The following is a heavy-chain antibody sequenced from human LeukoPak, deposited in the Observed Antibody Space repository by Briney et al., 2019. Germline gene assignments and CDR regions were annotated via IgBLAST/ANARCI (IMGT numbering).Heavy chain of an antibody. Sequence: ASVKVSCKASGYTFTRYYMHWERQAPGQGLEWMGWINPNSGGTNYAQKFQGRVTMTRDTSISTAYMELSRLRSDDTAVYYCARDRDYGDYVFWFDPWGQGTLVTVSS. V-gene: IGHV1-2*02. J-gene: IGHJ5*02. CDR3: ARDRDYGDYVFWFDP. CDR1: GYTFTRYY. D-gene: IGHD4-17*01. CDR2: INPNSGGT.